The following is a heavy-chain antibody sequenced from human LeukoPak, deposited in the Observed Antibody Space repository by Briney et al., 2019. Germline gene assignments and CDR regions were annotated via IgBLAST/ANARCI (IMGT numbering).Heavy chain of an antibody. CDR1: GGSISSGGYY. CDR2: IYHSGST. CDR3: ARTVAGYIAAAGHEYFQH. Sequence: PSETLSLTCTVSGGSISSGGYYWSWIRQPPGKGLEWIGYIYHSGSTYYNPSLKSRVTISVDRSKNQFSLKLSSVTAADTAVYYCARTVAGYIAAAGHEYFQHWGQGTLVTVSS. D-gene: IGHD6-13*01. J-gene: IGHJ1*01. V-gene: IGHV4-30-2*01.